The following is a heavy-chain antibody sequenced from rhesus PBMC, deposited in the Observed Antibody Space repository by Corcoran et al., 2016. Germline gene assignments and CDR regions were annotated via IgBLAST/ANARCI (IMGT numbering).Heavy chain of an antibody. CDR3: ARLYGIVGAHDY. CDR2: IYGSGSST. Sequence: QLQLQESGPGLVKPSETLSVTCAVSGGSIRSSSWSWIRQAPGTGLEWIGNIYGSGSSTNYNPSLKSRVTLSIDTSKNQFSLKLSSVTAADTAVYYCARLYGIVGAHDYWGQGVLVTVSS. V-gene: IGHV4-169*01. CDR1: GGSIRSSS. D-gene: IGHD1-44*02. J-gene: IGHJ4*01.